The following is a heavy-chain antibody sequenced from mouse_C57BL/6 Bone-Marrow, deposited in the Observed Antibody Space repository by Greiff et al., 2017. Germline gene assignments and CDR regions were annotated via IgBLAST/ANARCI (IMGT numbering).Heavy chain of an antibody. V-gene: IGHV5-4*03. Sequence: EVKLMESGGGLVKPGGSLKLSCAASGFTFSSYAMSWVRQTPEKRLEWVATISDGGSYTYYPDNVKGRFTISRDNAKNNLYLQMSHLKSEDTAMYYCARNWDVFAYGGQGTLVTVSA. CDR1: GFTFSSYA. D-gene: IGHD4-1*01. CDR2: ISDGGSYT. CDR3: ARNWDVFAY. J-gene: IGHJ3*01.